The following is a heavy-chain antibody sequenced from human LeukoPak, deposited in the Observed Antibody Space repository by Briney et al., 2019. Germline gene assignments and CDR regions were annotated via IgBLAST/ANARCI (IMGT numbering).Heavy chain of an antibody. D-gene: IGHD5-12*01. Sequence: SETRSLTCTVSGGSISSYYWSWIRQPPGKGLEWIGYIYTSGSTNYNPSLKSRVTISVDTSKNQFSLKLSSVTAADTAVYYCASQVAENWFDPRGQGTLVTVSS. J-gene: IGHJ5*02. CDR3: ASQVAENWFDP. V-gene: IGHV4-4*09. CDR1: GGSISSYY. CDR2: IYTSGST.